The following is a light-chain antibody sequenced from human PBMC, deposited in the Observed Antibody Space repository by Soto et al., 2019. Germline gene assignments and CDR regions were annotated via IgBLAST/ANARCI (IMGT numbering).Light chain of an antibody. CDR3: QQRSDWPT. J-gene: IGKJ3*01. V-gene: IGKV3-11*01. CDR1: QSVSSY. Sequence: EIVLTQSPATLSLSPGERATLSCRASQSVSSYVAWYQQKPGQAPRLLIYDASNRAADTPARFSGSGSGTDFTLTISSLEPEDFAVYCCQQRSDWPTFGPGTKVDIK. CDR2: DAS.